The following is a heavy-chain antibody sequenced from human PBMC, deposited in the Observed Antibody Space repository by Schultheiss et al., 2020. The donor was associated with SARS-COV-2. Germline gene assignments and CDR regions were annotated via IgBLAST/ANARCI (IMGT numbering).Heavy chain of an antibody. CDR1: GYTFTDYW. J-gene: IGHJ4*02. D-gene: IGHD6-25*01. Sequence: GGSLRLSCETSGYTFTDYWIVWVRQIAGKGLEWVGRIDPSNSRVDYSPSFQGHVTISADKSITTAYLQWTSLKASDSAVYFCARLRGGEYDSWGQGTLVTVSS. CDR3: ARLRGGEYDS. V-gene: IGHV5-10-1*01. CDR2: IDPSNSRV.